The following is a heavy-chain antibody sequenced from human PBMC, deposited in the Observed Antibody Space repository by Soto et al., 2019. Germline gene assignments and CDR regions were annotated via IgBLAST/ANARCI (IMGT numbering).Heavy chain of an antibody. CDR2: IKSKTDGGTT. CDR1: GFTFSNAW. V-gene: IGHV3-15*07. CDR3: TGVGFVVVPAAMNLGGLPDRYGMDV. J-gene: IGHJ6*02. D-gene: IGHD2-2*01. Sequence: GGSLRLSCAAFGFTFSNAWMSRVRQAPGKGLEWVGRIKSKTDGGTTDYAAPVKGRFTISRDDSKNTLYLQMNSLKTEDTAVYYCTGVGFVVVPAAMNLGGLPDRYGMDVWGQGTTVTVSS.